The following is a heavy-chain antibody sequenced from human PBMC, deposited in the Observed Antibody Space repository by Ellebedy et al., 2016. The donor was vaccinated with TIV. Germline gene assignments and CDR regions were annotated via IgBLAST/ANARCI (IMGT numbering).Heavy chain of an antibody. V-gene: IGHV4-31*03. D-gene: IGHD2-15*01. Sequence: SETLSLTXTVSGDSISSGDHYWSWIRQYPGKGLEWIGNIYYSGSTYYNPSLKSRLTISVDTSKSQFSLRLSSVTAADTALYYCARARGNRDIAYGNWFDPWGQGTLVTVSS. J-gene: IGHJ5*02. CDR2: IYYSGST. CDR3: ARARGNRDIAYGNWFDP. CDR1: GDSISSGDHY.